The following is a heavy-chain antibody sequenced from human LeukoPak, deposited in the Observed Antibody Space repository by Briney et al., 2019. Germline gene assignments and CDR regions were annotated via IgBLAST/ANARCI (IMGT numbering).Heavy chain of an antibody. CDR2: IKPDGSEK. CDR1: GFTFTTYG. D-gene: IGHD3-22*01. J-gene: IGHJ4*02. CDR3: ARGQLADSY. Sequence: GRSLRLSCAASGFTFTTYGMRWIRQTPGKGLEWVAKIKPDGSEKSCVDSVKGRFTISRDNAQNSVFLQMDSMRVEDTALYYCARGQLADSYWGQGALVTVSS. V-gene: IGHV3-7*01.